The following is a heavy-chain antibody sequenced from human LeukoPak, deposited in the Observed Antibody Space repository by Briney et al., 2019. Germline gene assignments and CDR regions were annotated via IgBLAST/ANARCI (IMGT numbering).Heavy chain of an antibody. CDR1: GGSISSYY. Sequence: SETLSLTCTVSGGSISSYYWSWVRQPPGKGLEWIGYISYSGSTNYNPSLKSRVSISVDTSKNQFSLKVSSVTPADTAVYYCARGRAAAEVYWGQGTLVTVSS. D-gene: IGHD6-13*01. J-gene: IGHJ4*02. CDR2: ISYSGST. CDR3: ARGRAAAEVY. V-gene: IGHV4-59*01.